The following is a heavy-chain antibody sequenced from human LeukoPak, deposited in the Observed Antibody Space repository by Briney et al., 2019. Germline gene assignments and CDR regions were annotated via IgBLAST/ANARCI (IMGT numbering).Heavy chain of an antibody. CDR1: GGSFSGYY. V-gene: IGHV4-34*01. D-gene: IGHD5-24*01. CDR3: ARDDGYNPDAFDI. J-gene: IGHJ3*02. Sequence: SETLSLTCAVYGGSFSGYYWSWIRQPPGKGLEWIGEINHSGSTNYNPSLKSRVTISVDTSKNQFSLKLSSVTAADTAVYYCARDDGYNPDAFDIWGQGTMVTVSS. CDR2: INHSGST.